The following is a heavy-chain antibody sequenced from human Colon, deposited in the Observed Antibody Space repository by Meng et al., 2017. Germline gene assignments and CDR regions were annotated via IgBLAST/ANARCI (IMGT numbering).Heavy chain of an antibody. CDR1: GLIFRTSG. V-gene: IGHV3-30*02. Sequence: VEAGGGMGQSGGSLRLSCAVSGLIFRTSGMHWVRQAPGKGLDWVAFIWSDGSAKYYADSVKGRFTISRDNSKNTVSLQMDSLRVEDTAVYYCARDKGVTILDTWGQGTLVTVPQ. CDR2: IWSDGSAK. J-gene: IGHJ5*02. CDR3: ARDKGVTILDT. D-gene: IGHD3-10*01.